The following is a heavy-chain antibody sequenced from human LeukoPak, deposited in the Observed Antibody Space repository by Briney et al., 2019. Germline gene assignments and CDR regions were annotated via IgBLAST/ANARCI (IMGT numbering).Heavy chain of an antibody. Sequence: GGSLRLSCAASGFTFSTYAMSWVRQAPGKGLEWVSVVSGTGGRTYYADSVKGRFTISRDNSKNTLYLQMNSLRAEDTALYYCVKAASSSPQYNWFDAWGQGTLVTVSS. J-gene: IGHJ5*02. V-gene: IGHV3-23*01. D-gene: IGHD6-6*01. CDR1: GFTFSTYA. CDR3: VKAASSSPQYNWFDA. CDR2: VSGTGGRT.